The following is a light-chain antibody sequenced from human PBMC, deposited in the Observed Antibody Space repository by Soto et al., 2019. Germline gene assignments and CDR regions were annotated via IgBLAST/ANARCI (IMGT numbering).Light chain of an antibody. J-gene: IGKJ5*01. CDR2: GAS. Sequence: EIVMTQSPATLSVSPGERATLSCRASQSVSSNLAWYQQKPGQAPRLLIYGASTRATGIPARFSGSGSGTEFTLTISSLQSEDFAVYYRQQYNNWPPITFGQGT. V-gene: IGKV3-15*01. CDR3: QQYNNWPPIT. CDR1: QSVSSN.